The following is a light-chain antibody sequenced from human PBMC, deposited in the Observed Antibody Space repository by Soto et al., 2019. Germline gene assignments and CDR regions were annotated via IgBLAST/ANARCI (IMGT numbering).Light chain of an antibody. Sequence: QSALTQPASVSGSLGQSITISYTGTSSDVAAYNYVSWYQQHPGKAPKLMIYDVNNRPSGVSSRFSGSKSGNTASLTISGLQAEDEADYYCSSYTGSTTDVFGTGTQLTVL. CDR3: SSYTGSTTDV. CDR1: SSDVAAYNY. CDR2: DVN. J-gene: IGLJ1*01. V-gene: IGLV2-14*03.